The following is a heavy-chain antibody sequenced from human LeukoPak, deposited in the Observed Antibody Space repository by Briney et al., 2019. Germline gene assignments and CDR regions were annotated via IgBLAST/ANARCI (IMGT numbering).Heavy chain of an antibody. J-gene: IGHJ4*02. CDR3: ARAPQDSILTGYYKTYQTHFDY. CDR1: RGSLSSGIYY. Sequence: SETLSLTCTVSRGSLSSGIYYWSWIRQPAGKGLECIGRIYTSGRTNYNPSLKSRVTISYTSKNQFSLKLNSVTAADTAVYYCARAPQDSILTGYYKTYQTHFDYWGQGTLVTVSS. V-gene: IGHV4-61*02. D-gene: IGHD3-9*01. CDR2: IYTSGRT.